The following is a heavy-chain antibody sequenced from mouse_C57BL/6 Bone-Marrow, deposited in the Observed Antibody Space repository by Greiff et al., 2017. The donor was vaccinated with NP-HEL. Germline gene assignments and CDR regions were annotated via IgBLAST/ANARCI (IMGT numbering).Heavy chain of an antibody. CDR2: IFPGSGST. CDR3: ARGPLYYSYDGGGYFDY. Sequence: QVQLKESGPELVKPGASVKISCKASGYTFTDYYINWVKQRPGQGLEWIGWIFPGSGSTYYNEKFKGKATLTVDKSSSTAYMLLSSLTSEDSAVYFCARGPLYYSYDGGGYFDYWGQGTTLTVSS. CDR1: GYTFTDYY. V-gene: IGHV1-75*01. D-gene: IGHD2-1*01. J-gene: IGHJ2*01.